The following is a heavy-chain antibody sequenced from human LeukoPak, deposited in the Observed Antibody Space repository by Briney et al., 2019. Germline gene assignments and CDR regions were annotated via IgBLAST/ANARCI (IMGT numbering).Heavy chain of an antibody. Sequence: SETLSRTCAVYGDSFSGYFWSWIRQSPAKGLEWFGEIDDRGNIFYNPSLKSRVTISADTSKNQFSLKVMSVTAADTAVYYCARKWVHNTLDIWGQGTMVTVSS. V-gene: IGHV4-34*01. CDR1: GDSFSGYF. CDR3: ARKWVHNTLDI. D-gene: IGHD1-26*01. J-gene: IGHJ3*02. CDR2: IDDRGNI.